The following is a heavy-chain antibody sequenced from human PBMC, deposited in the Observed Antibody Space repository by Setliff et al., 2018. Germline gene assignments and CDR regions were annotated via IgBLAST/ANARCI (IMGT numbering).Heavy chain of an antibody. CDR1: GFTFSTHS. J-gene: IGHJ3*02. Sequence: GGSLRLSCAASGFTFSTHSMNWVRQAPGKGLEWVGRIRSKSDSYATIYAASVRGRFTISRDDSKNTAYLQMNSLKTEDTAVYYCAAAPAGSDVFDMWGQGTMVTVSS. CDR3: AAAPAGSDVFDM. D-gene: IGHD6-13*01. CDR2: IRSKSDSYAT. V-gene: IGHV3-73*01.